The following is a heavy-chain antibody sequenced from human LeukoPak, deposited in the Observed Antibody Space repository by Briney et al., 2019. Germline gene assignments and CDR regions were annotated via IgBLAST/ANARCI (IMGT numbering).Heavy chain of an antibody. D-gene: IGHD2-21*01. J-gene: IGHJ6*02. CDR1: GFTFSSYG. Sequence: PGGSLRLSCAASGFTFSSYGMHWVRQAPGKGLEWVAVISYDGSNKYYADSVKGRFTISRDNSKNTLYLQMNSLRAEDTAVYYCARSEDRVVPYYGMDVWGQGTTVTVSS. CDR3: ARSEDRVVPYYGMDV. V-gene: IGHV3-30*03. CDR2: ISYDGSNK.